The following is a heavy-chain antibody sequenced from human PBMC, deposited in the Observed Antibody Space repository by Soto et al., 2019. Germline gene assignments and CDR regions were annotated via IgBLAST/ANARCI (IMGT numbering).Heavy chain of an antibody. D-gene: IGHD2-15*01. Sequence: GASVKVSCKASGGTFSSYAISWVRQAPGQGLEWMGGIIPIFGTANYAQKFQGRVTITADESTSTAYMELSSLRSEDTAVYYCATAPYCSGGSCYYFDYWGQGTLVTVSS. V-gene: IGHV1-69*13. CDR2: IIPIFGTA. CDR1: GGTFSSYA. CDR3: ATAPYCSGGSCYYFDY. J-gene: IGHJ4*02.